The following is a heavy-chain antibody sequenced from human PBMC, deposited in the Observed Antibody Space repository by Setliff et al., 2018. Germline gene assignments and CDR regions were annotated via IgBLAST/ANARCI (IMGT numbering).Heavy chain of an antibody. V-gene: IGHV4-39*01. CDR2: IYYSGTA. CDR1: GDSISDISYY. CDR3: ARTRYGLGGRPY. D-gene: IGHD2-15*01. J-gene: IGHJ4*02. Sequence: PSETLSLTCTISGDSISDISYYWGFIRQSPGKGPEWIGSIYYSGTAYYNPSLESRVTMFVDTSKNQFSLRLNSVTAADTAVYYCARTRYGLGGRPYWGQGTLVTVSS.